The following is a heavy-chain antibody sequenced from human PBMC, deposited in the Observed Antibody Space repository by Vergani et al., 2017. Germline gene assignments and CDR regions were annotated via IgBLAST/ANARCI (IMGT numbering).Heavy chain of an antibody. CDR2: IRGSGDRT. CDR3: AKDPATSMGF. D-gene: IGHD5-18*01. CDR1: GFTFTSYA. Sequence: EVQLLESGGGLGQPGGSLKLSCAASGFTFTSYAMSWVRQAPGKGLEWVSTIRGSGDRTYYADSGKGRFAISRDKSKNTVYLQMNSLRVEDTAVNYCAKDPATSMGFGGQGILVTVFS. J-gene: IGHJ4*01. V-gene: IGHV3-23*01.